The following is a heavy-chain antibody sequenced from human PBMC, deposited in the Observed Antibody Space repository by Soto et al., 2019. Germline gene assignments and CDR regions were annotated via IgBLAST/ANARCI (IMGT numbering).Heavy chain of an antibody. CDR1: GGSISSGGYY. J-gene: IGHJ6*02. D-gene: IGHD1-7*01. Sequence: SETLPLTCTVSGGSISSGGYYWSWIRQHPGKGLEWIGYIYYSGSTYYNPSLKSRVTISVDTSKNQFSLKLSSVTAADTAVYYCAREGNWNSDGMDVWGQGTTVTVSS. V-gene: IGHV4-31*03. CDR3: AREGNWNSDGMDV. CDR2: IYYSGST.